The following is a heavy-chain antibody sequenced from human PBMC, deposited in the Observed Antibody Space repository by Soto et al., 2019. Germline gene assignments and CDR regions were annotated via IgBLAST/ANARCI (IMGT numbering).Heavy chain of an antibody. Sequence: ASVKVSCKASGYTFTSYGISWVRQAPGQGLEWMGWISAYNGNTNYAQKLQGRVTMTTDTSTSTAYMELRSLRSDDTAVYYCARVDVVVPAAISLFDPWGQGTPVTVSS. D-gene: IGHD2-2*01. CDR2: ISAYNGNT. V-gene: IGHV1-18*01. J-gene: IGHJ5*02. CDR3: ARVDVVVPAAISLFDP. CDR1: GYTFTSYG.